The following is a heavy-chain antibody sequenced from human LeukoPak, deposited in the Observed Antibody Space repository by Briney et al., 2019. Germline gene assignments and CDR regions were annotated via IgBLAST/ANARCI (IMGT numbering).Heavy chain of an antibody. J-gene: IGHJ4*02. V-gene: IGHV1-18*01. Sequence: ASVKVSCKASGYTFTSYGISWVRQAPGQGLEWMRWISAYNGNTNYAQKLQGRVTMTTDTSTSTAYMELRSLRSDDTAVYYCARDLVGYCSSTSCYDVRGGYWGQGTLVTVSS. D-gene: IGHD2-2*03. CDR3: ARDLVGYCSSTSCYDVRGGY. CDR1: GYTFTSYG. CDR2: ISAYNGNT.